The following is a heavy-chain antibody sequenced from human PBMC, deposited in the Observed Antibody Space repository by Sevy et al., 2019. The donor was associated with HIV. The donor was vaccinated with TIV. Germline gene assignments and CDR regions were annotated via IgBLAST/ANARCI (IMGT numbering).Heavy chain of an antibody. CDR2: IGSGASTI. D-gene: IGHD1-1*01. V-gene: IGHV3-11*01. J-gene: IGHJ4*02. CDR3: AREDWNDVIDY. Sequence: GGSLKLSCAASGFIFSDYYMSWIRQAPGKGLECISYIGSGASTILYADSVKGRFTISRDNAKNSLYLQMNSLRADDTAVYYRAREDWNDVIDYWGQGTLVTVSS. CDR1: GFIFSDYY.